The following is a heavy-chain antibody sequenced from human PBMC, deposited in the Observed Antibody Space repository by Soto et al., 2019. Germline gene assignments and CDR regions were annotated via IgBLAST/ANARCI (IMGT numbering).Heavy chain of an antibody. V-gene: IGHV3-53*01. CDR1: GFTVSNNY. CDR2: IYSGGYT. CDR3: APHPGGGGY. Sequence: EVQLVESGGGLIQPGGSLRLSCAVSGFTVSNNYMSWVRQAPGKGLEGVSVIYSGGYTAYGDSVKGRFTISRDNSKNPIYPKKNSRGATDPAVFYCAPHPGGGGYWGQGTLVTVSS. D-gene: IGHD3-10*01. J-gene: IGHJ4*02.